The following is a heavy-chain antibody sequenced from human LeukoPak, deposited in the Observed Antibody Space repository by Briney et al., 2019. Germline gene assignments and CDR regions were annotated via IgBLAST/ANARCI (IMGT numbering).Heavy chain of an antibody. CDR2: VNPTSGGK. CDR1: GYTFTGYY. D-gene: IGHD2-2*01. V-gene: IGHV1-2*02. CDR3: ARDFLYCSSTSCLRGDSYGYWFDY. Sequence: ASVKVSCKASGYTFTGYYMHWVRQDPGQGLQWMGWVNPTSGGKNYAQKFQGRVTMTRDTSISTAYMELSRLRSDDTAVYYCARDFLYCSSTSCLRGDSYGYWFDYWGQGTLVTVSS. J-gene: IGHJ4*02.